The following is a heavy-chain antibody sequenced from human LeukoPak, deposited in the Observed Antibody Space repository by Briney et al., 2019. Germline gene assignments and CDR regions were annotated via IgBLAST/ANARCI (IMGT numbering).Heavy chain of an antibody. CDR2: IYYSGST. D-gene: IGHD3-10*01. Sequence: SSETLSLTCTVSGGSISSYYWSWIRQPPGKGLEWIGYIYYSGSTNYNPSLKSRVTISVDTSKNQFSLKLSSVTAADTAVYYCARDLWFGGPRGAFDIWGQGTMVTVSS. V-gene: IGHV4-59*01. CDR1: GGSISSYY. CDR3: ARDLWFGGPRGAFDI. J-gene: IGHJ3*02.